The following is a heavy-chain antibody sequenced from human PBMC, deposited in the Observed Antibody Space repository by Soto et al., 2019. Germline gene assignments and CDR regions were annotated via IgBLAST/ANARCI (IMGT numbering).Heavy chain of an antibody. D-gene: IGHD3-22*01. CDR1: GGTFSSYA. CDR3: ARESSYDSSGYPSRFFDY. V-gene: IGHV1-69*13. Sequence: SVKVSCKASGGTFSSYAISWVRQAPGQGLEWMGGIIPIFGTANYAQKFQGRVTITADESTSTAYMELSSLRSEDTAVYYCARESSYDSSGYPSRFFDYWGQGTLVTVSS. CDR2: IIPIFGTA. J-gene: IGHJ4*02.